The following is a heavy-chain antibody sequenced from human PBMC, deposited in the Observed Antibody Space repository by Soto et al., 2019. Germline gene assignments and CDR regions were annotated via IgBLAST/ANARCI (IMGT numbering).Heavy chain of an antibody. CDR3: ARDRSTYYDSSGYGYYFDY. V-gene: IGHV3-30-3*01. CDR2: ISYDGSNK. Sequence: PGGSLRLSCAASGFTFSSYAMHWVRQAPGKGLEWVAVISYDGSNKYYADSVKGRFTISRDNSKNTLYLQMNSLRAEDTAVYYCARDRSTYYDSSGYGYYFDYWGQGTLVTVSS. CDR1: GFTFSSYA. D-gene: IGHD3-22*01. J-gene: IGHJ4*02.